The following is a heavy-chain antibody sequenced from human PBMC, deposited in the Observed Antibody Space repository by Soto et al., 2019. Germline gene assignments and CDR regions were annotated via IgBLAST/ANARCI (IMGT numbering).Heavy chain of an antibody. CDR2: ISGSGGST. Sequence: GGSLRLSCAASGFTFSSYAMSWVRQAPGKGLEWVSAISGSGGSTYYADSVKGRFTISRDNSKNTLYLQMNSLRAEDTAVYYCANVILPYSSGWTTLFDYWGQGTLVTVSS. J-gene: IGHJ4*02. V-gene: IGHV3-23*01. CDR1: GFTFSSYA. D-gene: IGHD6-19*01. CDR3: ANVILPYSSGWTTLFDY.